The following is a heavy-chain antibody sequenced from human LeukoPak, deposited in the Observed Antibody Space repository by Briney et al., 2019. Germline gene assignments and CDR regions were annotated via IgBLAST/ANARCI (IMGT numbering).Heavy chain of an antibody. D-gene: IGHD3-3*01. Sequence: GRSLRLSCAASGFTFSSYGMHWVRQAPGKGLEWVAVISYDGSNKYYADSVKGRFTISRDNSKNTLYLQMNSLRAEDTAVYYCAKDELRFLEWLSRMDAWGQGTTVTVSS. CDR3: AKDELRFLEWLSRMDA. CDR1: GFTFSSYG. CDR2: ISYDGSNK. J-gene: IGHJ6*02. V-gene: IGHV3-30*18.